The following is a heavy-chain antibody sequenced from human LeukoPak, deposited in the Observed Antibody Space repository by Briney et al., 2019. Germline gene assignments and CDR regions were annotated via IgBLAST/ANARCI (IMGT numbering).Heavy chain of an antibody. Sequence: PGGSLRLSCAASGFTFSNSGMSWVRQAPGKGLEWVSAISTDAGETHYADSVKGRFTIPRDNSKNTVSLQMSSLRAEDTALYYCAKGSGNGYGSGPFDYWGQGTLVTVSS. V-gene: IGHV3-23*01. D-gene: IGHD3-10*01. CDR2: ISTDAGET. CDR3: AKGSGNGYGSGPFDY. J-gene: IGHJ4*02. CDR1: GFTFSNSG.